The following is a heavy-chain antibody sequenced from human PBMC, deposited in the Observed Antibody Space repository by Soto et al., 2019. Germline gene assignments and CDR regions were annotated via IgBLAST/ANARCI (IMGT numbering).Heavy chain of an antibody. V-gene: IGHV4-39*01. Sequence: QLQLQESGPGLVKPSETLSLTCTVSGGSISSSSYYWGWIRQPPGKGLEWIGSIYYSGSTYYNPSLKSRVTISVDTSKNQFSLKLSSVTAADTAVYYCVRFGGVWGRNRLYFDYWGQGTLVTVSS. CDR1: GGSISSSSYY. J-gene: IGHJ4*02. CDR2: IYYSGST. D-gene: IGHD3-16*01. CDR3: VRFGGVWGRNRLYFDY.